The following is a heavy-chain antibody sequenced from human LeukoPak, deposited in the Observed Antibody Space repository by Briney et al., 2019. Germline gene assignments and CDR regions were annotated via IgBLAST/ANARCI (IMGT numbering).Heavy chain of an antibody. D-gene: IGHD5-18*01. CDR2: IYYSGST. CDR1: AASISSYY. J-gene: IGHJ3*02. Sequence: PSETLSLTSTVSAASISSYYWSWIRQPPGKGLEWIGYIYYSGSTNYNPSLKSRVTISVDTSKNQFSLKLSSVTAADTAVYYCARDRAIQLWSNDAFDIWGQGTMVTVSS. V-gene: IGHV4-59*01. CDR3: ARDRAIQLWSNDAFDI.